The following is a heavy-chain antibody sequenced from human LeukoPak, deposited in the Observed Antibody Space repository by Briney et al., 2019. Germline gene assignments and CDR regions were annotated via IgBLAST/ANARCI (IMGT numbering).Heavy chain of an antibody. Sequence: PGGSLRLSCAASGFTFSTYWMHWVRQAPGTGLVWVSRINSDGSSTTYADSVKGRFTISRDNAKNSLYLQMNSLRAEDTAVYYCARDHIQLYSFDIWGQGTMVTVSS. J-gene: IGHJ3*02. CDR1: GFTFSTYW. V-gene: IGHV3-74*01. CDR2: INSDGSST. D-gene: IGHD5-18*01. CDR3: ARDHIQLYSFDI.